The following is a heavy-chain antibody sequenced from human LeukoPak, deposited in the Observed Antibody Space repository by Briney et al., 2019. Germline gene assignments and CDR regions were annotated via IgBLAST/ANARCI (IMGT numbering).Heavy chain of an antibody. CDR3: ARGYGYRYYFDY. Sequence: GALSLSCAAPGFTFSSYGMHWVRRAPGKGLEGVAVIWYDGSNKYYADSVKGRFTISRDNSKNTLYLQMNSLRAEDTAVYYCARGYGYRYYFDYWGQGTLVTVSS. J-gene: IGHJ4*02. D-gene: IGHD5-18*01. V-gene: IGHV3-33*01. CDR2: IWYDGSNK. CDR1: GFTFSSYG.